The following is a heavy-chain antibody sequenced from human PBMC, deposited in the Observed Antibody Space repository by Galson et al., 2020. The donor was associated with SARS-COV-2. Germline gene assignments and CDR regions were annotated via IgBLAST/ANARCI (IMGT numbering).Heavy chain of an antibody. Sequence: SETLSLTCAVSGGSISSSNWWSWVRQPPGKGLEWIGEIYHSGSTNYNPSLKSRVTISVDKSKSQFSLKLSSVTAADTAVYYCARVPPYYYDSSGYQLYYFDYWGQGTLVTVSS. CDR1: GGSISSSNW. J-gene: IGHJ4*02. V-gene: IGHV4-4*02. CDR3: ARVPPYYYDSSGYQLYYFDY. CDR2: IYHSGST. D-gene: IGHD3-22*01.